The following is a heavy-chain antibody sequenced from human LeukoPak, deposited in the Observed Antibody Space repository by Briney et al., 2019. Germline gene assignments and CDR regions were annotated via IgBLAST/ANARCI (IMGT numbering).Heavy chain of an antibody. J-gene: IGHJ3*02. V-gene: IGHV3-9*01. CDR2: ISWNSGSI. Sequence: PGGSLRLSCAASGFTFDDYAMHWVRQAPGKGLEWVSGISWNSGSIGYADSVKGRFTISRDNAKNSLYLQMNSLRAEDTALYYCAKDNYYDSSGYWGDAFDIWGQGTMVTVSS. CDR1: GFTFDDYA. CDR3: AKDNYYDSSGYWGDAFDI. D-gene: IGHD3-22*01.